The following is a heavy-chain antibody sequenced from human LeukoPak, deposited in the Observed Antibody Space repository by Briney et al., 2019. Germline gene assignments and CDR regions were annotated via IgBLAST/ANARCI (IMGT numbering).Heavy chain of an antibody. CDR3: ARGPYSSSWHSPLDY. D-gene: IGHD6-13*01. J-gene: IGHJ4*02. CDR2: IYYSGST. V-gene: IGHV4-59*01. CDR1: GDSISSYY. Sequence: SETLSLTCTVSGDSISSYYWTWIRQPPGKGLEWIGYIYYSGSTNYNPSLKSRVTISVDTSKNQFSLKLTSVTAADTAVYYCARGPYSSSWHSPLDYWGQGALVTVSS.